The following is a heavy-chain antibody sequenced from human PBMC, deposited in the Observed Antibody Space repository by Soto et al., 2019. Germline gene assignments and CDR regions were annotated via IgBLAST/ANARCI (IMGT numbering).Heavy chain of an antibody. J-gene: IGHJ4*02. CDR3: AKGRLAHCGGDCPYFDY. V-gene: IGHV3-30*18. CDR2: ISYDGSNK. CDR1: GFTFSSYG. Sequence: GGSLRLSCAASGFTFSSYGMHWVRQAPGKGLEWVAVISYDGSNKYYADSVKGRFTISRDNSKNTLYLQMNSLRGEDTAVYYCAKGRLAHCGGDCPYFDYWGQGTLVTVSS. D-gene: IGHD2-21*02.